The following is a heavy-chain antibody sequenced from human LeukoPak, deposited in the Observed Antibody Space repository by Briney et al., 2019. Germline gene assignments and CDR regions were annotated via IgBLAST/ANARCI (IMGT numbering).Heavy chain of an antibody. D-gene: IGHD3-22*01. V-gene: IGHV3-23*01. CDR1: GFTFSSYA. CDR3: AKVFMYYYDSSGPNWFDP. J-gene: IGHJ5*02. CDR2: ISGSGGST. Sequence: GGSLRLSCAASGFTFSSYAMSWVRQAPGKGLEWVSAISGSGGSTYYADSVKGRFTISRDNSKNTLYLQMNSLRAEDTAVYYCAKVFMYYYDSSGPNWFDPWGRGTLVTVSS.